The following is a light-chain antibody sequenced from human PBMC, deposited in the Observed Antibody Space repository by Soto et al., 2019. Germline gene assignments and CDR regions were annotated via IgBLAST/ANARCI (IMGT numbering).Light chain of an antibody. CDR2: EVS. J-gene: IGLJ1*01. V-gene: IGLV2-11*01. CDR3: CSFAGSFYV. Sequence: QSALTQPRSVSGSPGQSVAISCTGTSRDVDAYDFVSWYQHHPGKAPKLIISEVSKRPSGVSRRFSGSKSGNTASLTISGLQAEDEADYFCCSFAGSFYVFGTGTKLTVL. CDR1: SRDVDAYDF.